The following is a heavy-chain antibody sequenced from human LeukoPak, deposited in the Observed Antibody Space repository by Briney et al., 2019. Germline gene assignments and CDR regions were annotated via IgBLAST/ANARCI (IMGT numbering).Heavy chain of an antibody. D-gene: IGHD1-14*01. Sequence: QTGGSLRLSCAASGFTFSGYSMNWVRQAPGKGLEWVSYIRSSGYPIHYADSVKGRFTISRDNAKSSVYLQMNSLRAEDTAVHFCARDHSEPGVFFDSWGQGTLVTVSS. CDR1: GFTFSGYS. J-gene: IGHJ4*02. V-gene: IGHV3-48*01. CDR2: IRSSGYPI. CDR3: ARDHSEPGVFFDS.